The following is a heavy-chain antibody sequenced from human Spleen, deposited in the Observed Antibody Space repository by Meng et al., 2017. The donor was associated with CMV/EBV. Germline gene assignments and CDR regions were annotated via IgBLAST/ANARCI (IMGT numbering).Heavy chain of an antibody. CDR3: ARVLTIFGVVIIPDWFDP. Sequence: LRLSCTVYGGSFSPYDWSWIRQPPGKGLEWIGYIYYSGSTYYNLSLKSRVTISVDTSKNQFSLKLSSVTAADTAVYYCARVLTIFGVVIIPDWFDPWGQGTLVTVSS. CDR2: IYYSGST. CDR1: GGSFSPYD. J-gene: IGHJ5*02. V-gene: IGHV4-30-4*08. D-gene: IGHD3-3*01.